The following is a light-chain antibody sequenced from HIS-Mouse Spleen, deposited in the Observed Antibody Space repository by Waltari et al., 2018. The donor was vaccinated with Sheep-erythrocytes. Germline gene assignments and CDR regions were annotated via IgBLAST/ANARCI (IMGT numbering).Light chain of an antibody. J-gene: IGKJ1*01. CDR3: QQSYSTPRT. CDR2: AAS. Sequence: DIQMTQSPSSLSASVGDRVTITCRASQSISSYLNWYQQKPGKAPKLLIYAASSLQSGVPSRFSSSGSETDFTLTISSLQPEDFATYYCQQSYSTPRTFGQGTKVEIK. CDR1: QSISSY. V-gene: IGKV1-39*01.